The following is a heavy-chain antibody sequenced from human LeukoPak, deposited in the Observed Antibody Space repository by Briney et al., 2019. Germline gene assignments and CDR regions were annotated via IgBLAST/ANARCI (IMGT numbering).Heavy chain of an antibody. Sequence: PSETLSLTCTVSGGSISSGSYYWSWIRQPAGKGLEWIGRIYTSGSTNYNPSLKSRVTISVDTSKNQFSLNLSSVTAADTAVYYCARDSADYVAFDIWGQGSMVTVSS. CDR1: GGSISSGSYY. CDR2: IYTSGST. D-gene: IGHD4/OR15-4a*01. CDR3: ARDSADYVAFDI. V-gene: IGHV4-61*02. J-gene: IGHJ3*02.